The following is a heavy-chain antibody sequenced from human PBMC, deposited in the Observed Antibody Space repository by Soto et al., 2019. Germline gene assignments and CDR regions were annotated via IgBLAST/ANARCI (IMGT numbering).Heavy chain of an antibody. D-gene: IGHD6-19*01. V-gene: IGHV3-7*01. CDR3: ASGGGWSFDH. CDR2: VKQDGGEK. J-gene: IGHJ4*02. CDR1: GFNFTLYW. Sequence: PGGSLSLSCSASGFNFTLYWMSWVRQAPGKGLEWVANVKQDGGEKNYVDSVRGRFTIYRDNTKNSLYMQMDSLRVEDTALYYCASGGGWSFDHWGQGTLVTVSS.